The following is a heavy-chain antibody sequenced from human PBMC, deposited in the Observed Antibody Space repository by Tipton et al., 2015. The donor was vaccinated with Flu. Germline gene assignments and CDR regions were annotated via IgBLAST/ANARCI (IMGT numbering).Heavy chain of an antibody. CDR2: ISGSGGST. Sequence: SLRLSCAASGSTFSNYAMSWVRQAPGKGLEWVSVISGSGGSTYYADSVKGRFTISRDNSKNTLYLHMNSLRAEDTAVYYCAKEVATITTVAGGMDVWGQGTTVTVSS. V-gene: IGHV3-23*01. J-gene: IGHJ6*02. CDR3: AKEVATITTVAGGMDV. CDR1: GSTFSNYA. D-gene: IGHD5-12*01.